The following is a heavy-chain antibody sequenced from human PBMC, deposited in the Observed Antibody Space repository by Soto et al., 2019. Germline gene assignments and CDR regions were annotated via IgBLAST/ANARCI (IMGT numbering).Heavy chain of an antibody. CDR2: IYFSGLT. D-gene: IGHD2-15*01. CDR1: GGSISSYY. CDR3: ARDPWSGGSC. V-gene: IGHV4-59*01. Sequence: QVQLQESGPGLVKPSETLSLTCKASGGSISSYYWSWIRQPPGKGLEWIGYIYFSGLTNYNPSLKSRVTISVDTSNNQFSLKLSSVTTADTAVYYCARDPWSGGSCWGQGTLVTVSS. J-gene: IGHJ4*02.